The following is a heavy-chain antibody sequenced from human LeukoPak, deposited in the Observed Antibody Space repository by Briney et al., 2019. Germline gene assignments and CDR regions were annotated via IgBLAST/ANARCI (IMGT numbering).Heavy chain of an antibody. Sequence: PGGSLRLSCAASGFTFSSYWMYWVRQAPGKGLVWVSRISSEGSSTTYADSLKGRFTVSRDNAKNSLYLQMNSLRAEDTAVYYCAREMYYYDSSGYLDYWGQGTLVTISS. CDR2: ISSEGSST. J-gene: IGHJ4*02. CDR3: AREMYYYDSSGYLDY. D-gene: IGHD3-22*01. CDR1: GFTFSSYW. V-gene: IGHV3-74*01.